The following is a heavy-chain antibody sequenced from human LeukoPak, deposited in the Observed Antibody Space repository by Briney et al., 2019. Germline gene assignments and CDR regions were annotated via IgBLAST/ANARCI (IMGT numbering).Heavy chain of an antibody. V-gene: IGHV3-74*01. CDR1: GLSFSNYW. CDR3: ASAYTYVRLGDH. D-gene: IGHD3-10*02. Sequence: RGSLRLSCAVSGLSFSNYWMHWVRQAPGKGLVWVARTNLHGTAVDYADPVKGRFTISRDNSKNMLFLQMNSLRVEDTAVYYCASAYTYVRLGDHWGQGTLVTVSP. J-gene: IGHJ4*02. CDR2: TNLHGTAV.